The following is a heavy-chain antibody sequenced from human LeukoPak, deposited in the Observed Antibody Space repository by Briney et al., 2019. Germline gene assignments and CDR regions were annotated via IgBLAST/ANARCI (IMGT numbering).Heavy chain of an antibody. CDR1: GYSISSGYY. Sequence: PSETLSLTCTVSGYSISSGYYWGWIRQPPGKGLEWIGSIYHSGSTYYNPSLKSRVTISVDTSKNQFSLKLSSVTAADTAVYYCARGGHAGGFDYWGQGTLVTVSS. CDR2: IYHSGST. D-gene: IGHD6-13*01. V-gene: IGHV4-38-2*02. CDR3: ARGGHAGGFDY. J-gene: IGHJ4*02.